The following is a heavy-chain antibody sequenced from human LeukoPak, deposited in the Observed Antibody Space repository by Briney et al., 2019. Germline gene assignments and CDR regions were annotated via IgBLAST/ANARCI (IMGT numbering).Heavy chain of an antibody. V-gene: IGHV1-69*05. CDR3: VCPGVVPDVFDAFDI. J-gene: IGHJ3*02. Sequence: ASVKVSCKASGGTFSSYAISWVRQAPGQGLEWMGGIIPIFGTANYAQKFQGRVTITTDESTSTAYMELSSLRSEDTAVYYCVCPGVVPDVFDAFDIWGQGTMVTVSS. CDR1: GGTFSSYA. CDR2: IIPIFGTA. D-gene: IGHD2-2*01.